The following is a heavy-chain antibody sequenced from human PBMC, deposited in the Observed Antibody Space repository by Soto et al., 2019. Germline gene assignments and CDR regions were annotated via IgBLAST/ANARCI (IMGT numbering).Heavy chain of an antibody. D-gene: IGHD6-19*01. Sequence: GAPMKVSCQASGYTFTSYDIKWVRQATGQGLEWMGGIIPIFGTANYAQKFQGRVTITADESTSTAYMELSSLRSEDTAVYYCAMLGGWSGGSSGMDVWGQGTTVTVSS. CDR2: IIPIFGTA. J-gene: IGHJ6*02. V-gene: IGHV1-69*13. CDR3: AMLGGWSGGSSGMDV. CDR1: GYTFTSYD.